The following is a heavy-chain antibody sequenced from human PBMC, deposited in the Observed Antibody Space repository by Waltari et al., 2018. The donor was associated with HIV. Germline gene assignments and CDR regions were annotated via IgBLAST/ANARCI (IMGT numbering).Heavy chain of an antibody. D-gene: IGHD3-10*01. CDR3: ARGGFYGSGSKVN. J-gene: IGHJ4*02. CDR2: IKQDGSEK. Sequence: EVQLVESGGGLVQPGGSLRLSCAASGFTFGSYWRSWVRQAPGKGLEWVANIKQDGSEKYYVDSVNGRFTISRDNAENSLYLQMNSLRAEDTAVYYCARGGFYGSGSKVNWGQGTLVTVSS. V-gene: IGHV3-7*04. CDR1: GFTFGSYW.